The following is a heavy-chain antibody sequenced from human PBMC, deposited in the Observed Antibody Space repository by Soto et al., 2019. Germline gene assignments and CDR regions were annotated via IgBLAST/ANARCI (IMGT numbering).Heavy chain of an antibody. CDR1: GFTFSSYG. J-gene: IGHJ4*02. Sequence: QVQLVESGGGVVQPGRSLRLSCAASGFTFSSYGMHWVRQAPGKGLEWVAVIWYDGSNKYYADSVKGRFTISRDNSKNTLYLQMNSLRAEDTAVYYCARDLGSGDSTDLGYWGQGTLVTLSS. V-gene: IGHV3-33*01. D-gene: IGHD4-17*01. CDR3: ARDLGSGDSTDLGY. CDR2: IWYDGSNK.